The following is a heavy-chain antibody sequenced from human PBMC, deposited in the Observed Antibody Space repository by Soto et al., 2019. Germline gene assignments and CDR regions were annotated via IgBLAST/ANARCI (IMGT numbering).Heavy chain of an antibody. CDR3: ARTEHDCSGGSCYSPHFDY. J-gene: IGHJ4*02. D-gene: IGHD2-15*01. CDR1: GYTFTSYG. Sequence: GASVKVSCKASGYTFTSYGISWVRQAPGQGLEWMGWISAYNGNTNYAQKLQGRVAMTTDTSTSTAYMELRSLRSDDTAVYYCARTEHDCSGGSCYSPHFDYWGQGTLVTVSS. V-gene: IGHV1-18*01. CDR2: ISAYNGNT.